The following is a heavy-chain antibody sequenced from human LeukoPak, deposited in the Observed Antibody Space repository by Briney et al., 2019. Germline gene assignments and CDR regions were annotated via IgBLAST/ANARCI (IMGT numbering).Heavy chain of an antibody. Sequence: PGGSLRLSCAAPGFTFSSYWVQWARQTPGMGLVWVSRINSDGCSTSYADSVKGRFTISRDNAKNTLYLQMNSLRAEDTAVYYCARHLTYGGWNSWGQGTLVTVSS. CDR3: ARHLTYGGWNS. V-gene: IGHV3-74*01. CDR1: GFTFSSYW. CDR2: INSDGCST. J-gene: IGHJ4*02. D-gene: IGHD4-23*01.